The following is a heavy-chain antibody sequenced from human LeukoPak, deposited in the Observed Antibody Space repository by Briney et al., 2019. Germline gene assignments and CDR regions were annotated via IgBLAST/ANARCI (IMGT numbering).Heavy chain of an antibody. CDR2: ISSSSSYI. CDR3: ARDRVGGYSGYDYGGEGYFDY. J-gene: IGHJ4*02. CDR1: GFTFTIYS. D-gene: IGHD5-12*01. Sequence: GGSLRLSCAASGFTFTIYSMNWVRQAPGKGLEWVSSISSSSSYIYYADSVKGRFTISRDNAKNSLYLQMNSLRAEDTAVYYCARDRVGGYSGYDYGGEGYFDYWGQGTLVTVSS. V-gene: IGHV3-21*01.